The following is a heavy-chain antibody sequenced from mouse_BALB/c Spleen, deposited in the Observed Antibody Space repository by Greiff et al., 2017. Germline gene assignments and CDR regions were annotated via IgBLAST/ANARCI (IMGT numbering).Heavy chain of an antibody. CDR2: ISNGGGST. CDR3: DAGGFGY. Sequence: DVKLVESGGGLVQPGGSLKLSCAASGFTFSSYTMSWVRQTPEKRLEWVAYISNGGGSTYYPDTVKGRFTISRDNAKNTLYLQMSSLKSEDTAMFYCDAGGFGYWGQGTTLTVSS. CDR1: GFTFSSYT. V-gene: IGHV5-12-2*01. J-gene: IGHJ2*01.